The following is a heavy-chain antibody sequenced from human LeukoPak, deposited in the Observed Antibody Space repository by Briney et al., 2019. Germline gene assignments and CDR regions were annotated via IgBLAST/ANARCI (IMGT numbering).Heavy chain of an antibody. CDR3: VRYYAGDYQGSRFFDY. CDR1: GGSISSSISY. V-gene: IGHV4-39*01. J-gene: IGHJ4*02. CDR2: IHYSGTT. Sequence: PSETLSLTCAVSGGSISSSISYWAWIRQPPGKGLEWIATIHYSGTTYYNPSLKSRVTISVDTPKNQFTLKVISVTAADAAVYYCVRYYAGDYQGSRFFDYWGQGTLVTVSS. D-gene: IGHD4-17*01.